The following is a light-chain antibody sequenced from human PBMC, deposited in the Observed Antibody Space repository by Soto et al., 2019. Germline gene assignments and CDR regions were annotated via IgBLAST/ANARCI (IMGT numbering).Light chain of an antibody. J-gene: IGKJ4*01. Sequence: EIVVTQSPATLYLSPRERATLSCSASQSVSNYLACYQQKPGQAPRLLNYDAFNRATGIPARFSGSGSGTDSTLTIRGLEHADFAGYYWQQRSNWPPRLTFVGGTKVETK. CDR1: QSVSNY. CDR2: DAF. CDR3: QQRSNWPPRLT. V-gene: IGKV3-11*01.